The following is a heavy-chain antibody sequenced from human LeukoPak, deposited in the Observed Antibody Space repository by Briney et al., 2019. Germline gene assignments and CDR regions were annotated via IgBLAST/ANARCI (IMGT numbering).Heavy chain of an antibody. CDR3: ARSWGEDY. V-gene: IGHV4-61*01. CDR2: IYYSGST. D-gene: IGHD3-16*01. J-gene: IGHJ4*02. Sequence: SETLSLTCTVSGGSVSSSSSYWSWIRQPPGKGLEWIGYIYYSGSTNYIPSLKSRVTISVDTSKNQFSLKLSSVTAADTAVYYCARSWGEDYWGQGTLVTVSS. CDR1: GGSVSSSSSY.